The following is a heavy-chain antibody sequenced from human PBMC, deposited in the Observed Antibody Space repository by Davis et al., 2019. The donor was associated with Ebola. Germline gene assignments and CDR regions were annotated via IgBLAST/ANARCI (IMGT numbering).Heavy chain of an antibody. Sequence: PGGSLRLSCAASGFTFSSYEMNWVRQAPGKGLEWVSYISSSGSTIYYADSVKGRFTISRDNAKNSLYLQMNSLRAEDTAVYYCARGVVPAAITAYYYYGMDVWGQGTTVTVSS. CDR1: GFTFSSYE. J-gene: IGHJ6*02. D-gene: IGHD2-2*02. V-gene: IGHV3-48*03. CDR3: ARGVVPAAITAYYYYGMDV. CDR2: ISSSGSTI.